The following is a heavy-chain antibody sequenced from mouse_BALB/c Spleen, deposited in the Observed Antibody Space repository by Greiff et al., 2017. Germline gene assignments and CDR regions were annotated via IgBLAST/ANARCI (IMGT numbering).Heavy chain of an antibody. D-gene: IGHD2-3*01. V-gene: IGHV5-9-4*01. CDR3: AREEDGLAMDY. Sequence: FTISRDNAKNTLYLEMSSLRSEDTAMYYCAREEDGLAMDYWGQGTSVTVSS. J-gene: IGHJ4*01.